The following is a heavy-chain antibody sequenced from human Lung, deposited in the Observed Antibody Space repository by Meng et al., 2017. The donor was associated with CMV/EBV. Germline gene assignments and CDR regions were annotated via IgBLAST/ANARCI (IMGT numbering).Heavy chain of an antibody. V-gene: IGHV3-30*02. CDR1: GFTFSSYA. CDR2: IRFDGTNK. J-gene: IGHJ6*02. D-gene: IGHD3-22*01. CDR3: AKRGDSSGTYAMDV. Sequence: GESXKISCAASGFTFSSYAMHWVRQAPGKGLEWVANIRFDGTNKYHADSVKGRFTISRDNSKNTLYLQMNSLSAEDTAVYYCAKRGDSSGTYAMDVWGQGTTVTVSS.